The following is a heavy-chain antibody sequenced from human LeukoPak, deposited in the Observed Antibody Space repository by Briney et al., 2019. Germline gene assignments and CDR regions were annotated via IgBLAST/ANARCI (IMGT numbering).Heavy chain of an antibody. CDR3: ASNSDSSSWYFQH. V-gene: IGHV4-39*01. CDR2: IYYSGST. D-gene: IGHD6-13*01. Sequence: SETLSLTCTVSGGSISSSSYYWGWIRQPPGKGLEWIGSIYYSGSTYYNPSLKSRVTISVDTSKNQFSLKLSSVTAADTAVYFCASNSDSSSWYFQHWGQGTLVTVSS. J-gene: IGHJ1*01. CDR1: GGSISSSSYY.